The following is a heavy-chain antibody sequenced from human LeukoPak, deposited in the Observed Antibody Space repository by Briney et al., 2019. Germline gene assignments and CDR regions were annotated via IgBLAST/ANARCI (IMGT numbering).Heavy chain of an antibody. CDR3: ARDEVAAAGTAGDY. Sequence: SVKVSCKASGGTFSSYAISWVRQAPGQGLEWMGGIIPIFGTANYAQKFQGRVTITADESTSTAYMELSSPRSEDTAVYYCARDEVAAAGTAGDYWGQGTLVTVSS. CDR1: GGTFSSYA. V-gene: IGHV1-69*13. D-gene: IGHD6-13*01. J-gene: IGHJ4*02. CDR2: IIPIFGTA.